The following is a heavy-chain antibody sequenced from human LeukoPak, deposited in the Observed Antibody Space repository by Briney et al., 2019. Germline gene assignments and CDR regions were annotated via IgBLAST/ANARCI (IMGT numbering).Heavy chain of an antibody. CDR3: ARGSGYYDFWSGYYYYYGMGV. CDR1: GYTFTSYD. CDR2: MNPSSGNT. J-gene: IGHJ6*02. V-gene: IGHV1-8*01. D-gene: IGHD3-3*01. Sequence: AAVKVSCKASGYTFTSYDINWVRQATGQGLEWMGWMNPSSGNTGYAQKFQGRVTMTRNTSISTAYMELSSLRSEDTAVYYCARGSGYYDFWSGYYYYYGMGVWGQGTTVTVSS.